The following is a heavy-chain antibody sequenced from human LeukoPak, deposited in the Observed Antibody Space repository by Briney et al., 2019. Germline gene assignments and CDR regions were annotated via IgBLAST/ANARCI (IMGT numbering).Heavy chain of an antibody. V-gene: IGHV4-38-2*02. D-gene: IGHD6-6*01. J-gene: IGHJ5*02. CDR1: GNSISSGYY. CDR2: IYHSGRT. CDR3: ARGRRAAARHWFDP. Sequence: SETLSLTCTVSGNSISSGYYWGWIRQPPGKGLERIGSIYHSGRTYYNPSLKSRVTISVDTSKNQFSLKLSSVTAADTAVYYCARGRRAAARHWFDPWGQGTLVTVSS.